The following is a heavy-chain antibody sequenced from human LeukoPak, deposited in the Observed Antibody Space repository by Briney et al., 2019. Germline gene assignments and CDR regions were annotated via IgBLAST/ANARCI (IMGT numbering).Heavy chain of an antibody. CDR3: ARAARQQLVMFDY. J-gene: IGHJ4*02. CDR1: GGSISSSSYY. CDR2: IYYSGST. Sequence: PSETLSLTCTVSGGSISSSSYYWGWIRQPPGKGLEWIGSIYYSGSTYYNPSLKSRVTITVDTSKNQFSLKLSSVTAADTAVYYCARAARQQLVMFDYWGQGTLVTVSS. V-gene: IGHV4-39*07. D-gene: IGHD6-13*01.